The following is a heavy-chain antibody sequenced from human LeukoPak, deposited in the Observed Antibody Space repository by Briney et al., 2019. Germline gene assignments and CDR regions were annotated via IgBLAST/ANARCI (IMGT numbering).Heavy chain of an antibody. CDR3: ARHIGGGIEDMDV. D-gene: IGHD3-16*02. Sequence: SKTLSLTCTVSGGSIGTYYWSWVRQSPGKGLEWIGYIYVTGNRYNPYLQSRVTISVDTSRNQFFLKMSSVTAADTAVYYCARHIGGGIEDMDVWGEGTKVTVSS. V-gene: IGHV4-59*08. J-gene: IGHJ6*03. CDR1: GGSIGTYY. CDR2: IYVTGN.